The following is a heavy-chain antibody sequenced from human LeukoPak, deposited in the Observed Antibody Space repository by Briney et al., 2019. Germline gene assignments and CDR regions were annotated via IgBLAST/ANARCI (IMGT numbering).Heavy chain of an antibody. J-gene: IGHJ4*02. D-gene: IGHD3-22*01. CDR2: IYYSGST. CDR3: ARDEDSSGYPASFDY. CDR1: GGSISSYY. Sequence: SETLSLTCTVSGGSISSYYWSWIRQPPGKRLEWIGYIYYSGSTNYNPSLKSRVTISVDTSKNQFSLKLSSVTAADTAVYYCARDEDSSGYPASFDYWGQGSLVTVSS. V-gene: IGHV4-59*01.